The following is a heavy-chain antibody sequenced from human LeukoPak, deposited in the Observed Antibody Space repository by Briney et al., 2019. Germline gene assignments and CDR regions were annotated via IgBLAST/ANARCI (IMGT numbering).Heavy chain of an antibody. D-gene: IGHD2-15*01. V-gene: IGHV1-69*13. J-gene: IGHJ4*02. CDR2: IIPIFGTA. CDR3: ARGCSGGSCYAYFDY. CDR1: GGTFISYA. Sequence: ASVKVSCKASGGTFISYAISWVRQAPGQGLEWMGGIIPIFGTANYAQKFQGRVTITADESTSTAYMELSSLRSEDTAVYYCARGCSGGSCYAYFDYWGQGTLVTVSS.